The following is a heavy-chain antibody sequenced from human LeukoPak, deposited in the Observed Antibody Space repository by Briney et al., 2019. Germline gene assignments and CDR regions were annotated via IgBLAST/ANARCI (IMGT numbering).Heavy chain of an antibody. CDR3: ARQSFSGDFDY. J-gene: IGHJ4*02. V-gene: IGHV4-30-2*01. D-gene: IGHD3-3*02. Sequence: SETLSLTCAVSGASMSSGGFSWRWIRQPPGKGLEWIGFVFHSGSTHYNPSLKSRVTMSIDTSKNLSSLNLISVTAADTALYYCARQSFSGDFDYWGQGILVTVSS. CDR1: GASMSSGGFS. CDR2: VFHSGST.